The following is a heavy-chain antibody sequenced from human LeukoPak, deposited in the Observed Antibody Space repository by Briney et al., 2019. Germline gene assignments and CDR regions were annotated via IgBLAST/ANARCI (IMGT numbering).Heavy chain of an antibody. J-gene: IGHJ4*02. Sequence: GGPLRLSCAASGFSFDDYALHWVRQAPGKDVEWVSLIIGDASSTYSVDSVKGRFTISRDNSKNSLYLQMNSLRTEDTALYYCAKDSSSWSFFDYWGQGTLVTVSS. CDR3: AKDSSSWSFFDY. D-gene: IGHD6-19*01. CDR2: IIGDASST. CDR1: GFSFDDYA. V-gene: IGHV3-43*02.